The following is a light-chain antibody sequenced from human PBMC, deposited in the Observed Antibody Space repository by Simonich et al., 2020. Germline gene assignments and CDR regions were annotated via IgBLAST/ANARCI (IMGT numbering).Light chain of an antibody. J-gene: IGLJ3*02. CDR2: VGTGGSVG. Sequence: QPVLTQPPSASASLGASVTLTCTLSSGYSNYKVDWYQQRPGKGPRFVMRVGTGGSVGSKGDGIPDRFSVLGSGLKRYLTIKNSQEEDESDYHCGADHGSGSNFVKVFGGGTKLTVL. CDR1: SGYSNYK. V-gene: IGLV9-49*01. CDR3: GADHGSGSNFVKV.